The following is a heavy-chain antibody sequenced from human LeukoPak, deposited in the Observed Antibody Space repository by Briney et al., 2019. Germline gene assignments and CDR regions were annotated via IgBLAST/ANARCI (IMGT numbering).Heavy chain of an antibody. V-gene: IGHV4-59*01. J-gene: IGHJ4*02. D-gene: IGHD4-23*01. CDR1: GGSISDYY. Sequence: SETLSLTCTVSGGSISDYYWTWIRQPPGKGLEWIGYVHYSGNTNYNPSLKSRVTISVDTSKNQFSLKLSSVTAADTAVYYCARVQAYGGKGYFDYWGQGTLVTVSS. CDR2: VHYSGNT. CDR3: ARVQAYGGKGYFDY.